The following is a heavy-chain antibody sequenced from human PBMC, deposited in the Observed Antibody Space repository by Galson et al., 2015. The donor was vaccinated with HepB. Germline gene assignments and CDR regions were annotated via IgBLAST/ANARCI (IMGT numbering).Heavy chain of an antibody. CDR3: ARDFPHVNTYYDFWSGYGVANGGYYYYGMDV. CDR2: IKQDGSEK. Sequence: SLRLSCAASGFTFSSYWMSWVRQAPGKGLEWVANIKQDGSEKYYVDSVKGRFTISRDNAKNSLYLQMNSLRAEDTAVYYCARDFPHVNTYYDFWSGYGVANGGYYYYGMDVWGQGTTVTVSS. D-gene: IGHD3-3*01. V-gene: IGHV3-7*01. CDR1: GFTFSSYW. J-gene: IGHJ6*02.